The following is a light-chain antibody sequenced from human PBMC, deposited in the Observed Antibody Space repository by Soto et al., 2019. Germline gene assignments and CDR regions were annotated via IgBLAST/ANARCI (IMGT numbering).Light chain of an antibody. V-gene: IGLV2-14*01. CDR3: SSYTSSSTVV. CDR1: SSDVSSYKY. CDR2: EVT. J-gene: IGLJ2*01. Sequence: QSVLTQPASVSGSPGQSITISCTGTSSDVSSYKYVSWYQQHPGKAPKLMIYEVTNRPSGVSNRFSGSKSGNTASLTISGLQAEDEADYYCSSYTSSSTVVFGGGTKLTVL.